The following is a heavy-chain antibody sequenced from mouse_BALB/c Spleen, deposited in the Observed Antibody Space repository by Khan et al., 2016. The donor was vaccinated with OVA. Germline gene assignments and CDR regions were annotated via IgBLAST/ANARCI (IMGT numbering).Heavy chain of an antibody. CDR3: ARSVTITTVVATDFDC. CDR1: GYSITSDCA. D-gene: IGHD1-1*01. V-gene: IGHV3-2*02. CDR2: ISYSGRT. J-gene: IGHJ2*01. Sequence: EVQLQESGPGLVKPSQSLSLTCTVTGYSITSDCAWNWIRQFPGNKLEWMGYISYSGRTSYNPSLQSRISITRDTSKNQCFLQLNSVTTEDTATYYCARSVTITTVVATDFDCWGQGTTLTVSS.